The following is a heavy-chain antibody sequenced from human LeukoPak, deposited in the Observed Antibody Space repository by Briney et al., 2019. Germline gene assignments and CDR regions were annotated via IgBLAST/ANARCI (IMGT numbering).Heavy chain of an antibody. CDR1: GGAISRYY. J-gene: IGHJ4*02. CDR3: ARGDRWLQLSYFDY. CDR2: IYTSGST. D-gene: IGHD5-24*01. V-gene: IGHV4-4*07. Sequence: SETLSLTCTVSGGAISRYYWSWIRQPAGKGLEWIGRIYTSGSTNYNPSLKSRVTMSVDTSKNQFSLKLSSVTAADTAVYYCARGDRWLQLSYFDYWGQGTLVTVSS.